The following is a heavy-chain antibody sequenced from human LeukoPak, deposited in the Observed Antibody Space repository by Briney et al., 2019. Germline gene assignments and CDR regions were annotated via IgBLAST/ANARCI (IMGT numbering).Heavy chain of an antibody. V-gene: IGHV3-30*02. Sequence: GGSLRLSCAASGFTFSSYGMHWVRQAPGKGLEWVAFIRYDGSNKYYADSVKGRFTISRDNSKNTLYLQMNGLRAEDTAVYYCAKDLRYFDFDYWGQGTLVTVSS. CDR2: IRYDGSNK. CDR1: GFTFSSYG. J-gene: IGHJ4*02. D-gene: IGHD3-9*01. CDR3: AKDLRYFDFDY.